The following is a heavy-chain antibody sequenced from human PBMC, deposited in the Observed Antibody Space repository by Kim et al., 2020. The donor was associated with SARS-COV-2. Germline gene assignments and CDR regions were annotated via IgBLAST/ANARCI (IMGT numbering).Heavy chain of an antibody. CDR2: ISNDGSDK. J-gene: IGHJ4*02. CDR3: AKIRWGSRWFLDG. D-gene: IGHD6-19*01. V-gene: IGHV3-30*18. CDR1: GFSFSDYD. Sequence: GGSLRLSCAASGFSFSDYDMHWVRQAPGKGLEWVAMISNDGSDKYYGDSVKGRFTISRDNSRSTLYLQMSSLRPDDTAVYSCAKIRWGSRWFLDGWGQGVLVAV.